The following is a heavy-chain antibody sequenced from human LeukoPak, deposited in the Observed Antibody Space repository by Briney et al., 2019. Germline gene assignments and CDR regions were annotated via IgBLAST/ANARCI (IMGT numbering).Heavy chain of an antibody. V-gene: IGHV5-51*01. J-gene: IGHJ4*02. CDR3: ARGPDEYTFDY. CDR1: AYNFASYW. CDR2: IYPGNSHT. Sequence: GESLKISCKGSAYNFASYWIAWVRRMPGKGLEWMGVIYPGNSHTRYSPSLQGQVTISADKSLSTAYLEWSSLKASDTAMYYCARGPDEYTFDYWGQGTLVTVSS. D-gene: IGHD2/OR15-2a*01.